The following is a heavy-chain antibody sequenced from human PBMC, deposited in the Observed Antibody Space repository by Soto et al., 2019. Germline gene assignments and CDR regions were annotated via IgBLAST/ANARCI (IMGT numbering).Heavy chain of an antibody. CDR1: GGSITTNGYS. CDR2: IYPSGTI. J-gene: IGHJ4*02. D-gene: IGHD3-16*01. V-gene: IGHV4-30-2*01. Sequence: ALSVTCTVPGGSITTNGYSWSWIRQPPGKGLEWIGYIYPSGTIFYNPSLNSRVTISADTSNNQFSLKLTSVTAADKAVYFCATYTAFAKYYFDYWGRGTLVTVSS. CDR3: ATYTAFAKYYFDY.